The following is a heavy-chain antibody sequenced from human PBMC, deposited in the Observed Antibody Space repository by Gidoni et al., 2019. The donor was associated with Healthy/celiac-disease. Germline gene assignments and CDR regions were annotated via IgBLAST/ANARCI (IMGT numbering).Heavy chain of an antibody. CDR1: GGSLRSGGYY. V-gene: IGHV4-31*03. D-gene: IGHD6-13*01. J-gene: IGHJ3*02. CDR3: ARSVGYSSSWFAFDAFDI. Sequence: QVQLHASGPGLVKPSQTLSLTCPFSGGSLRSGGYYWSWIRQHPGKGLEWIGYIYYRGSTYYNPYLKSRVTISVDTSKNQFSLKRSSVTAADTAVYYCARSVGYSSSWFAFDAFDIWGQGTMVTVSS. CDR2: IYYRGST.